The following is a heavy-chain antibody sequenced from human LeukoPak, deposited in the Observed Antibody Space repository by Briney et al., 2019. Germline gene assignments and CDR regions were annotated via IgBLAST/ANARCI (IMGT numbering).Heavy chain of an antibody. CDR2: IYYSGST. D-gene: IGHD2-2*01. V-gene: IGHV4-39*01. CDR3: ARHRIPDALASAFGC. Sequence: PSETLSLTCTVSGASISSSSYYWDWIRQPPGKGLEWIGAIYYSGSTNYNPSLKSRVTISVDTSKDQFSLKLTSVTAADTAVYYCARHRIPDALASAFGCWGQGTLVTVSS. J-gene: IGHJ4*02. CDR1: GASISSSSYY.